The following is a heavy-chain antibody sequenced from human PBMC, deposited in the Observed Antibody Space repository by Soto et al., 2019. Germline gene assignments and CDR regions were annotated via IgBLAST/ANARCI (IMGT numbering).Heavy chain of an antibody. Sequence: GASVKVSCKASGGTFSSYAISWVRQAPGQGLEWMGGIIPIFGTANYAQKFQGRVTITADESTSTAYMELSSLRSEDTAVYYCAEAGSITHYYYGMDVWGQGTTVTVSS. CDR1: GGTFSSYA. D-gene: IGHD1-20*01. CDR3: AEAGSITHYYYGMDV. V-gene: IGHV1-69*13. CDR2: IIPIFGTA. J-gene: IGHJ6*02.